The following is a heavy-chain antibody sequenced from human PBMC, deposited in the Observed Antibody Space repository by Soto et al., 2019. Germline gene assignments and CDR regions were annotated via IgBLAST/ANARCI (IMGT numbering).Heavy chain of an antibody. CDR1: GFTFSSYG. CDR3: ARVGHYYDSSGYYSSVSAFDI. CDR2: IWYDGSNK. Sequence: GGSLRLSCAASGFTFSSYGMHWVRQAPGKGLEWVAVIWYDGSNKYYADSVKGRFTISRDNSKNTLYLQMNSLRAEDTAVYYCARVGHYYDSSGYYSSVSAFDIWGQGTMVTVSS. J-gene: IGHJ3*02. V-gene: IGHV3-33*01. D-gene: IGHD3-22*01.